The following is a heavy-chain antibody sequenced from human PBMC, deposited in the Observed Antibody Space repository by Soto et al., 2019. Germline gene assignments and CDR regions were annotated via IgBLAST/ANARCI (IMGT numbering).Heavy chain of an antibody. CDR2: ISSGGSTI. CDR1: GFTFNSYS. V-gene: IGHV3-48*04. J-gene: IGHJ3*02. Sequence: EVQLVESGGGLVQPGGSLRLSCAASGFTFNSYSMNWVRQAPGKGLEWVSYISSGGSTICYADSVKGRFTISRDTAKNSLYLQMNSLRAEDTAVYYCARAYSSTSGKDAFDIWGQGTMVTVSS. D-gene: IGHD6-13*01. CDR3: ARAYSSTSGKDAFDI.